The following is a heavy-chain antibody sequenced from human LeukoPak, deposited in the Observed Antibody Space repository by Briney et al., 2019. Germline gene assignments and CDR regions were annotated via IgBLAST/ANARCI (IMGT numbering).Heavy chain of an antibody. Sequence: SETLSLTCTVSDSSISSSSYYWGWIRQPPGKGLEWIGSIYYSGSTYYNPSLKSRVTISVDTSKNQFSLKLSSVTAADTAVYYCARTTEAHSWRTRYYDYYMDVWGKGTTVTVSS. V-gene: IGHV4-39*07. D-gene: IGHD6-13*01. CDR3: ARTTEAHSWRTRYYDYYMDV. CDR2: IYYSGST. J-gene: IGHJ6*03. CDR1: DSSISSSSYY.